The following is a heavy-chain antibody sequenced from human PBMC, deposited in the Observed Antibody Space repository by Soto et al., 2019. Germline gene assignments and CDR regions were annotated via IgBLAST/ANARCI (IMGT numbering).Heavy chain of an antibody. V-gene: IGHV3-49*03. J-gene: IGHJ4*02. D-gene: IGHD6-19*01. CDR3: TSATILTQWLDPYYFDY. Sequence: GGSLRLSCTASGFTFGDYAMSWFRQAPGKGLEWVGFIRSKAYGGTTEYAASVKGRFTISRDDSKSIAYLQMNSLKTEDTAVYYCTSATILTQWLDPYYFDYWGQGTLVTVSS. CDR2: IRSKAYGGTT. CDR1: GFTFGDYA.